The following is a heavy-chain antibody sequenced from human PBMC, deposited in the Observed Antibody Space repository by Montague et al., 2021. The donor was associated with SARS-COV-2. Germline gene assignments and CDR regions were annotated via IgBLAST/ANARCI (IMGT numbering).Heavy chain of an antibody. CDR1: GLRVGNSN. Sequence: RLSCVASGLRVGNSNMHWVRQAPGKGLEWVAVFSFVGSNRYYADSVKGRFTISRDDSENKLHLQMNSLRPEDTAVYYCANWENWGQGTLVIVSS. D-gene: IGHD1-26*01. J-gene: IGHJ4*02. CDR3: ANWEN. CDR2: FSFVGSNR. V-gene: IGHV3-30*18.